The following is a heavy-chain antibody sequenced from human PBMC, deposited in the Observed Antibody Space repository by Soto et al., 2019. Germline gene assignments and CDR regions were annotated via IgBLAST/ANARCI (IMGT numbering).Heavy chain of an antibody. V-gene: IGHV3-48*02. D-gene: IGHD6-19*01. CDR2: ISGGGRPI. CDR3: ARDLGWAFDS. Sequence: EVQLVESGGGSVQPGGSLRLSCTASGFTFSTFSMNWVSQAPGRGLEWISYISGGGRPISYADSVKGRFFISRDNAKDSLYLQMDSLADEDTAVYYCARDLGWAFDSWGQGTLVTVSS. CDR1: GFTFSTFS. J-gene: IGHJ4*02.